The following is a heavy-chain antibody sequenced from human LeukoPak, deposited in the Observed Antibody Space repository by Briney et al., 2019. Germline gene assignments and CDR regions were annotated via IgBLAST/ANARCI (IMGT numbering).Heavy chain of an antibody. CDR3: AKDGCSGGSCSVNWFDP. CDR2: ISGSGGST. V-gene: IGHV3-23*01. CDR1: GFTFSSYA. J-gene: IGHJ5*02. Sequence: GGSLRLSCAASGFTFSSYAMSWVRQAPGKGLEWVSAISGSGGSTYYADSVKGRFTISRDNSKNTLYLQMNSLRAEDTAVYYCAKDGCSGGSCSVNWFDPWGQGTLVTVSS. D-gene: IGHD2-15*01.